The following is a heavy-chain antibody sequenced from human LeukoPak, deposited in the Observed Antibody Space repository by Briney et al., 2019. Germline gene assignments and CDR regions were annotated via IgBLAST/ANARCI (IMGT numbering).Heavy chain of an antibody. CDR1: GEFLSGYY. CDR3: ARDRGGIAPRPIDS. CDR2: INHSGST. J-gene: IGHJ4*02. D-gene: IGHD6-6*01. Sequence: SEAVSLTRAVCGEFLSGYYWSGVRHPPARGREGGGEINHSGSTNYNPYLKSRVTISVERTKHQFLLKLNSVTTADTARDYLARDRGGIAPRPIDSWGQGTPVSVSS. V-gene: IGHV4-34*01.